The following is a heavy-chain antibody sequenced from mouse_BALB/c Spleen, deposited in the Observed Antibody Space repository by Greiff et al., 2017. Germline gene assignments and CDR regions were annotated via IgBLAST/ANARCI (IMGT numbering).Heavy chain of an antibody. CDR3: ARHEDGNYPLAY. CDR2: ISSGGGST. V-gene: IGHV5-12-1*01. CDR1: GFAFSSYD. Sequence: EVQRVESGGGLVKPGGSLKLSCAASGFAFSSYDMSWVRQTPEKRLEWVAYISSGGGSTYYPDTVKGRFTISRDNAKNTLYLQMSSLKSEDTAMYYCARHEDGNYPLAYWGQGTLVTVSA. D-gene: IGHD2-1*01. J-gene: IGHJ3*01.